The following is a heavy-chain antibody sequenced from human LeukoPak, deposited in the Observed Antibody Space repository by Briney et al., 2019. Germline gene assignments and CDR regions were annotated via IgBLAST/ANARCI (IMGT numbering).Heavy chain of an antibody. Sequence: PGGSLRLSCAASGFTFSNYAIHWVRQAPGKGLEWVAVISFDGINKYYAESVKDRFTISRDNSKNTLYPQMNSLRPEDTAVYFCARAKSGPFDYWGQGTLVTVSS. CDR3: ARAKSGPFDY. V-gene: IGHV3-30*14. D-gene: IGHD2-15*01. J-gene: IGHJ4*02. CDR2: ISFDGINK. CDR1: GFTFSNYA.